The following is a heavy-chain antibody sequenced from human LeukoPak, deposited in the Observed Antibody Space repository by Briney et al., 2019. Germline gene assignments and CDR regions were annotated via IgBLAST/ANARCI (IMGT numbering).Heavy chain of an antibody. V-gene: IGHV4-34*01. CDR3: ARPVYCSSTTCSGGGFDS. CDR2: IDQRGNT. CDR1: GGSLSGYY. Sequence: SETLSLTCAVYGGSLSGYYWSWIGQPPGKGLEWIGEIDQRGNTNYDPSLKSRVTISVDTSRNQFSLQLSPVTAADTAVYYCARPVYCSSTTCSGGGFDSWGQGTLATVSS. J-gene: IGHJ4*02. D-gene: IGHD2-2*01.